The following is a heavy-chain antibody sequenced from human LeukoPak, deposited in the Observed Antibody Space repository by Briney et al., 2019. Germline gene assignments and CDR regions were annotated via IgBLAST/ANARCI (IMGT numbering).Heavy chain of an antibody. J-gene: IGHJ5*02. V-gene: IGHV3-53*01. CDR1: GFTVSSSY. Sequence: GGSLRLSCAASGFTVSSSYLTWIRQAPGKGLEWVSVIYGGGGTYYADSVKGRFIISRDNSNNTLYLQMNSLGAEDTAVYYCARDWNNMAGWFDPWGQGTLVTVSS. D-gene: IGHD1/OR15-1a*01. CDR2: IYGGGGT. CDR3: ARDWNNMAGWFDP.